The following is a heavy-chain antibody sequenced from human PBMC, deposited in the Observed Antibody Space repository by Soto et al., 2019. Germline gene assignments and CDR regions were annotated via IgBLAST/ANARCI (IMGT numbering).Heavy chain of an antibody. CDR2: INPSGGST. J-gene: IGHJ4*02. D-gene: IGHD3-10*01. CDR1: GYTFTSYY. CDR3: ARQGMVRGVPDY. Sequence: QVQLVQSGAEVKKPGASVKVSCKASGYTFTSYYMHCVRQAPGQGLEWMGIINPSGGSTSYAQKFQGRVTMTRDTSTSTVYMELSSLRSEDTAVYYCARQGMVRGVPDYWGQGTLVTVSS. V-gene: IGHV1-46*01.